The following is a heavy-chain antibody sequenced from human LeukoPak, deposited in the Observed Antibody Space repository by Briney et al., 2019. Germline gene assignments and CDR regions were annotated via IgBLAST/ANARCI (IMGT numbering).Heavy chain of an antibody. CDR1: GFTFSSYG. CDR3: AKGDGTAVAGTHFDY. D-gene: IGHD6-19*01. Sequence: GGSLRLSCAASGFTFSSYGMHWVRQAPGKGLEWVAVIWYDGSNKYYADSVKGRFTISRDNSKNTLYLQMNSLRAEDTAVYYCAKGDGTAVAGTHFDYWGQGTLVTVSS. CDR2: IWYDGSNK. J-gene: IGHJ4*02. V-gene: IGHV3-33*06.